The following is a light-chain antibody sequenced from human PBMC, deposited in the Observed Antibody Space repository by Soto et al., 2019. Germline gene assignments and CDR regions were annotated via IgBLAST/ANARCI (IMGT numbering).Light chain of an antibody. CDR2: DVS. Sequence: QSVLTQPASVSGSPGQSITISCTSGDVSGYNYVSWYQQHPDKAPKVMIYDVSNRPSGVSNRFSGSKSGNTASLTISGLQAEDEADYYCSSYTSSSTLVVFGGGTKLTVL. J-gene: IGLJ2*01. CDR1: SGDVSGYNY. CDR3: SSYTSSSTLVV. V-gene: IGLV2-14*01.